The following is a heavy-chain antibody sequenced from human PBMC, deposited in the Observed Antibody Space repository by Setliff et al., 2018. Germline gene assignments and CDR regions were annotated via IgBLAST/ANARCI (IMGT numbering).Heavy chain of an antibody. D-gene: IGHD3-10*01. V-gene: IGHV4-61*02. CDR2: ISTSESS. CDR1: GGSISSGSYY. CDR3: ARTMVQTKLRAFDI. Sequence: SETLSLTCTVSGGSISSGSYYWSWIRQPAGKGLEWIGRISTSESSNYNASLNSRVTISLDTSKNQFSLKLSSVTAADAAVYYCARTMVQTKLRAFDIWGQGTMVTVSS. J-gene: IGHJ3*02.